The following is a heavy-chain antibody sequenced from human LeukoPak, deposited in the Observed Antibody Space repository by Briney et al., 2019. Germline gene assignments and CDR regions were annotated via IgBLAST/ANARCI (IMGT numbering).Heavy chain of an antibody. CDR3: ARVGELLNINA. D-gene: IGHD3-10*01. J-gene: IGHJ5*02. CDR1: GASIARNQYY. Sequence: PSETLSLTCTVSGASIARNQYYWGWIRQSPGKGLEWIGSLYYDGTTFYNPSFKSRVTISVDTSKNQFSLKLSSVTAADTAVYYCARVGELLNINAWGQGTLVTVSS. CDR2: LYYDGTT. V-gene: IGHV4-39*07.